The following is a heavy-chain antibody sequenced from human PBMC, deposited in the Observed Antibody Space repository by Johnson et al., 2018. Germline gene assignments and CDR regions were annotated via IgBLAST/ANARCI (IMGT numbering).Heavy chain of an antibody. CDR2: IGWDGAST. V-gene: IGHV3-43*01. CDR3: AKDGHDCPGGNCFHGIHMDV. J-gene: IGHJ6*03. D-gene: IGHD2-8*02. Sequence: EVQLLETGGAVVQPGGSLRLSCIASGFTFHDYSMHWVRQAPGKGLEWVSLIGWDGASTYYADSVKGRLTISSDQSKNSLYLQMNSLRSEDTALYYCAKDGHDCPGGNCFHGIHMDVWGTGTTVTVSS. CDR1: GFTFHDYS.